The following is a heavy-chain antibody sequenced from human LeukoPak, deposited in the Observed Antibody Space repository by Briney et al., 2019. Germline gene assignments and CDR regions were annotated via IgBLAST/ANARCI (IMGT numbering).Heavy chain of an antibody. V-gene: IGHV3-30*02. D-gene: IGHD4-23*01. J-gene: IGHJ4*02. Sequence: PGGSLRLSCAASGFIFSNYGMHWVRQAPGKGLEWEAFIRYDGSNKYYADSVKARFTISRDNSKNKLYLQTNSLRAEDTAVYYCAKDGSYGGNSPDYFDYWGQGTLVTVSS. CDR3: AKDGSYGGNSPDYFDY. CDR2: IRYDGSNK. CDR1: GFIFSNYG.